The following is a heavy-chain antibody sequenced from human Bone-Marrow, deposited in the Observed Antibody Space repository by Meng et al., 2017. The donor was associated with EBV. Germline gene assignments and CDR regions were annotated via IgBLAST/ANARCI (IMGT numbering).Heavy chain of an antibody. Sequence: VQLFECGGGLVQPGGSLSISCGTFGFTFSDYAMNWVRQAPGKGLEWVSTLSNSGGNSHYADSAKGRFTISRDNSKNTLYLQMNSLRAEDTAIYYCASWLLAHFDYWGQGTLVTVSS. D-gene: IGHD3-22*01. CDR1: GFTFSDYA. V-gene: IGHV3-23*01. J-gene: IGHJ4*02. CDR3: ASWLLAHFDY. CDR2: LSNSGGNS.